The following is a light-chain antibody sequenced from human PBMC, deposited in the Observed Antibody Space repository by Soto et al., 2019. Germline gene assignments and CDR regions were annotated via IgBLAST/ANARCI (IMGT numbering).Light chain of an antibody. CDR1: NSNIGSYT. V-gene: IGLV1-40*01. Sequence: QSVLTQPSSASGTPGQRVTISCFGSNSNIGSYTVNWYQQLPGTAPKLLIYGNSNRPSGVPDRFSGSKSGTSASLAITGLQAEDEADYYCQSYDSSLSGYVFGTGTKVTVL. CDR3: QSYDSSLSGYV. CDR2: GNS. J-gene: IGLJ1*01.